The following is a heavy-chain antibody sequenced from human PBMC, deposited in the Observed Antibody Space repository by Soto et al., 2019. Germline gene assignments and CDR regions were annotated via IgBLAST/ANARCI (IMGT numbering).Heavy chain of an antibody. V-gene: IGHV4-59*01. Sequence: QEQLQESGPGLVKPSETLSLTCTVTGVSISTYYWSWIRQPPGKRLEWLGYLYFNGNTDYTPSLKSRVTTSVDTTKNQFSLNLSSVTTADTAVYYCVRAGGGWSFDFWGQGTLVTVSS. CDR2: LYFNGNT. D-gene: IGHD6-19*01. CDR1: GVSISTYY. J-gene: IGHJ4*02. CDR3: VRAGGGWSFDF.